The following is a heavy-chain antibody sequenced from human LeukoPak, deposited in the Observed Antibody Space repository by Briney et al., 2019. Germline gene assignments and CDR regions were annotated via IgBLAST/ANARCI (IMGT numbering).Heavy chain of an antibody. V-gene: IGHV1-2*06. CDR2: INPNSGGT. Sequence: ASVKVSCKASGYAFTGYYMHWVRQAPGQGLEWMGRINPNSGGTNNAQKFQGRVTMTRDTSISTAYMELSRLRSDDTAVYYCARGCSGGSCDGRDAFDIWGQGTMVTVSS. CDR3: ARGCSGGSCDGRDAFDI. D-gene: IGHD2-15*01. CDR1: GYAFTGYY. J-gene: IGHJ3*02.